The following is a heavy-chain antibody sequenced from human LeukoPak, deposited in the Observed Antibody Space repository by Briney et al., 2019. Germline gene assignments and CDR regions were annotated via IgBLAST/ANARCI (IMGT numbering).Heavy chain of an antibody. Sequence: GGSLRPFCAASGFSFSANYMSWVRQIPGKALEWVSYIPPTGISVHYADSVRGRFTSSRDDAKNSLHLQMDSLRVEDTAVYYCTRAVGLGPGAHFDQWGQGALVIVSS. CDR1: GFSFSANY. CDR3: TRAVGLGPGAHFDQ. CDR2: IPPTGISV. D-gene: IGHD1-26*01. J-gene: IGHJ4*02. V-gene: IGHV3-11*01.